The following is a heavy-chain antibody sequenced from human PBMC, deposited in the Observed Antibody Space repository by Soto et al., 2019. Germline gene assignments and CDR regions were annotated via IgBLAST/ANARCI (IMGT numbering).Heavy chain of an antibody. V-gene: IGHV1-3*01. CDR3: ARESWSDLYYYYGMDV. CDR2: INAGNGYA. J-gene: IGHJ6*02. CDR1: GYSFTNYA. D-gene: IGHD3-3*01. Sequence: QVQFVRSGAEVRKPGASVKVSCKASGYSFTNYAMHWVRQAPGQGLEWMGWINAGNGYAKYSQKFQGRVTITRDTSASTAYMELSSLRSEDTAVYYCARESWSDLYYYYGMDVWGQGTTVTVSS.